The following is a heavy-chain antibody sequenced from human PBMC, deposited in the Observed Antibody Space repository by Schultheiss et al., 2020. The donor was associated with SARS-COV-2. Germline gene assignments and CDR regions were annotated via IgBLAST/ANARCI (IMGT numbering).Heavy chain of an antibody. CDR1: GGSFSGYY. D-gene: IGHD3-22*01. V-gene: IGHV4-34*01. CDR3: TKGGCDSGPYSYVGQNWFDP. CDR2: INHSGST. J-gene: IGHJ5*02. Sequence: SETLSLTCAVYGGSFSGYYWSWIRQPPGKGLEWIGEINHSGSTNYNPSLKSRVTISLDTSNNQVSLNLNSVTAADTAVYFCTKGGCDSGPYSYVGQNWFDPWGQGILVTVSS.